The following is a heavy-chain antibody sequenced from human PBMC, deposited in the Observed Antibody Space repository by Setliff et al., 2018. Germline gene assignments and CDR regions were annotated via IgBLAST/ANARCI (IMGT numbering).Heavy chain of an antibody. D-gene: IGHD3-3*01. Sequence: KSSETLSLTCTVSGASISSSSYYWAWSRQPPGRGLELIGSIFYGGSTYYNPSLKSRVTISIDASKNQFSLKLDSVTAADTAVYYCARTDDYYNFYAYWGQGTLVTVSS. J-gene: IGHJ4*02. CDR2: IFYGGST. V-gene: IGHV4-39*07. CDR3: ARTDDYYNFYAY. CDR1: GASISSSSYY.